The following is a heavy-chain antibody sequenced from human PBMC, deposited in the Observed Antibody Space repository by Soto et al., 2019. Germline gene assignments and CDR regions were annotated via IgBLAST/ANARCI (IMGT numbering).Heavy chain of an antibody. CDR3: AKDSGWLHYY. J-gene: IGHJ4*02. D-gene: IGHD5-12*01. Sequence: VGSLRLSGAASGFTFSSSGMSWVRQAPGKGLEWVSGITDSGGSTYYVDSVKGRFTISRDNSKNTLSLEMNSLRAEDTAVYYCAKDSGWLHYYWGQGTLVTVSS. CDR2: ITDSGGST. CDR1: GFTFSSSG. V-gene: IGHV3-23*01.